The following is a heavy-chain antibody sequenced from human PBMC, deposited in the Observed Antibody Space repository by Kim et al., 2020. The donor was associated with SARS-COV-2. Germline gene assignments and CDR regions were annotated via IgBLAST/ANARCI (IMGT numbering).Heavy chain of an antibody. Sequence: KTVGGTIAYAAPFKGRFTISRDESKNTLFLQMSSLKTEDTAVYYCTTYDNWGQGTLVTVSS. CDR3: TTYDN. V-gene: IGHV3-15*01. CDR2: KTVGGTI. J-gene: IGHJ4*02.